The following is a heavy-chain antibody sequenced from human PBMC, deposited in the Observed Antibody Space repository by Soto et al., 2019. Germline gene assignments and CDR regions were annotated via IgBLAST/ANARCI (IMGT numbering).Heavy chain of an antibody. CDR3: ARDRVVVVVAATLDY. V-gene: IGHV3-30*03. J-gene: IGHJ4*02. CDR2: ISYDGSNK. Sequence: QVQLVESGGGVVQPGRSLRLSCAASGFTFSSYGMHWVRQAPGKGLEWVAVISYDGSNKYYADSVKGRFTISRDNSKNTLDLQMNSLRAEDTAVYYCARDRVVVVVAATLDYWGQGTLVTGSS. D-gene: IGHD2-15*01. CDR1: GFTFSSYG.